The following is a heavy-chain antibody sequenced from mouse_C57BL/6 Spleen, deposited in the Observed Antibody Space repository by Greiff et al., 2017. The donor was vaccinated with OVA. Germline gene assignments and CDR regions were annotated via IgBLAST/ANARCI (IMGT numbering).Heavy chain of an antibody. Sequence: QVQLQQSGAELVKPGASVEISCKASGYAFSSYWMNWVKQRPGKGLEWIGQIYPGDGDTNYNGKFKGKATLTADKSSSTAYMQLSSLTSEDSAVYFCARSGLLYWFAYWGQGTLVTVSA. V-gene: IGHV1-80*01. CDR2: IYPGDGDT. CDR1: GYAFSSYW. D-gene: IGHD2-12*01. J-gene: IGHJ3*01. CDR3: ARSGLLYWFAY.